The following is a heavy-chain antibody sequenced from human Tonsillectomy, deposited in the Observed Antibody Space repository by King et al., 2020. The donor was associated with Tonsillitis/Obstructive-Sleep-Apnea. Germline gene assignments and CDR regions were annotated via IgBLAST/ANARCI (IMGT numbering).Heavy chain of an antibody. V-gene: IGHV3-30*01. D-gene: IGHD2-15*01. CDR3: AREDGYCSGGSCYSKAFDI. CDR2: ISYDGGNK. J-gene: IGHJ3*02. CDR1: RFTFSSYS. Sequence: VQLVESGGGVVQPGRSLRLSCAASRFTFSSYSMHWVRQVPGKGLEWGAGISYDGGNKYYADSVKGRFTISRDNSKNTLYLQMNSLRAEDTAVYYCAREDGYCSGGSCYSKAFDIWGQGTMVTVSS.